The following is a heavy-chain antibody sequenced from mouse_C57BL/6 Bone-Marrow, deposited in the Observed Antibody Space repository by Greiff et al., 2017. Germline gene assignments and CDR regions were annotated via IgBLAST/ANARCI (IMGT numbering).Heavy chain of an antibody. V-gene: IGHV1-64*01. Sequence: QVQLQQPGAELVKPGASVKLSCTASGYTFTSYWMHWVKQRPGQGLEWIGTIHPDSGSTNYNEKFKSKNTLTVDKSSSTAYMQLSSLTYEGAGVYYCLLLPLWYFDVWGTGTTVTVSS. CDR2: IHPDSGST. CDR1: GYTFTSYW. D-gene: IGHD1-1*01. CDR3: LLLPLWYFDV. J-gene: IGHJ1*03.